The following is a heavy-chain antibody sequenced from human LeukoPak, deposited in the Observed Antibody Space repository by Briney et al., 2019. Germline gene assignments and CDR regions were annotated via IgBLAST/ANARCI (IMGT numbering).Heavy chain of an antibody. D-gene: IGHD6-19*01. V-gene: IGHV4-59*08. CDR2: IYYSGSP. Sequence: SETLSLTCTVSGGSISSYYWSWIRQPPGKGLEWIGYIYYSGSPNYNPSLKGRVTISVHTSKKQFSLKLSSVTAADTAVYYCARSIAVAGIVSDYYYYGMDVWGQGTTVTVSS. J-gene: IGHJ6*02. CDR1: GGSISSYY. CDR3: ARSIAVAGIVSDYYYYGMDV.